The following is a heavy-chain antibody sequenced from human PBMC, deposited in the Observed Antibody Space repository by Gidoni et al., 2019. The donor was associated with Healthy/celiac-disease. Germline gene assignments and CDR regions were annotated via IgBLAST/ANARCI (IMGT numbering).Heavy chain of an antibody. CDR1: GSSISSGSYY. CDR2: IYTSGST. J-gene: IGHJ3*02. CDR3: ARLFCSGGSCKRDDSFDI. D-gene: IGHD2-15*01. Sequence: QVQLQESGPGLVKPSPTLSLPCTVPGSSISSGSYYLSWIRQPDGKGRECIGRIYTSGSTNYNPSLKSRVTISVDTSKNQFSLKLSSVTSADTAVYYCARLFCSGGSCKRDDSFDIWGQGTMVTVSS. V-gene: IGHV4-61*02.